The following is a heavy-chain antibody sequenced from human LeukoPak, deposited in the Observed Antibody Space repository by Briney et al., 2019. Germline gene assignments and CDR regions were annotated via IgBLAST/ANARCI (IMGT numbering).Heavy chain of an antibody. J-gene: IGHJ4*02. CDR3: AKARTTVTTPHY. Sequence: PGGSLRLSCAASGFTFSSFAMTWDRQAPGKGLEWVSAISGSGTNTYYADSVKGRFTISRDNSKNTLYLQMNSLGAGDTAIYYCAKARTTVTTPHYWGQGTLVTVSS. CDR1: GFTFSSFA. V-gene: IGHV3-23*01. CDR2: ISGSGTNT. D-gene: IGHD4-17*01.